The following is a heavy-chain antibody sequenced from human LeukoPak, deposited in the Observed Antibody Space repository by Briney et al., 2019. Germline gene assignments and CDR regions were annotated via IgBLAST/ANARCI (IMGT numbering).Heavy chain of an antibody. V-gene: IGHV3-23*01. J-gene: IGHJ3*02. CDR3: AKARLLSAFDI. D-gene: IGHD3-22*01. CDR2: ISCSGGST. Sequence: GGSLTLSCAASGFTFSTYAMSWVRQPPGKGLEWVSAISCSGGSTYHANSVKGRSTISRDNSKNTLYLQMNSLRAEDTAIYYSAKARLLSAFDIWGQGTIVTVSS. CDR1: GFTFSTYA.